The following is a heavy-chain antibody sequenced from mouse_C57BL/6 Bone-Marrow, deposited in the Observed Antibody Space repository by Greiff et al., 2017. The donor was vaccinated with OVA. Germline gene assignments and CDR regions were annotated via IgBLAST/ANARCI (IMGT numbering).Heavy chain of an antibody. V-gene: IGHV1-18*01. CDR2: INPNNGGT. CDR3: ARNYYYGSYWYFDV. Sequence: VQLQQSGPELVKPGASVKIPCKASGYTFTDYNMDWVKQSHGKSLEWIGDINPNNGGTIYNQKFKGKATLTVDKSSSTAYMELRSLTSEDTAVYYCARNYYYGSYWYFDVWGTGTTVTVSS. J-gene: IGHJ1*03. D-gene: IGHD1-1*01. CDR1: GYTFTDYN.